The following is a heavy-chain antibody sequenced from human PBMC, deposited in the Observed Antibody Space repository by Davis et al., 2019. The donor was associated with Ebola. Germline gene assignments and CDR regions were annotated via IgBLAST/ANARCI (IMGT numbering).Heavy chain of an antibody. CDR1: GFTFTRDW. CDR2: MKEDGSKI. Sequence: GESLKISCAASGFTFTRDWMTWVRQAPGKGLEWVANMKEDGSKINYVDSVKGRFTISRDNAKKSLYLDMSSVRVDDTAVYYCATDNWGPALWGQGTLVTVSS. J-gene: IGHJ4*02. V-gene: IGHV3-7*01. D-gene: IGHD7-27*01. CDR3: ATDNWGPAL.